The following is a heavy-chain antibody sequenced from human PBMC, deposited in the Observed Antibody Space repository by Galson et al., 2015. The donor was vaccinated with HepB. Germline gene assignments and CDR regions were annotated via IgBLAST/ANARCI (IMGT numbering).Heavy chain of an antibody. Sequence: SVKVSCKASGYTFTSYYMHWVRQAPGQGLEWMGIINPSGGSTSYAQKFQGRVTMIRDTSTSTVYMELSSLRSEDTAVYYCARVELELHYFDYWGQGTLVTVSS. CDR1: GYTFTSYY. CDR3: ARVELELHYFDY. V-gene: IGHV1-46*01. J-gene: IGHJ4*02. CDR2: INPSGGST. D-gene: IGHD1-26*01.